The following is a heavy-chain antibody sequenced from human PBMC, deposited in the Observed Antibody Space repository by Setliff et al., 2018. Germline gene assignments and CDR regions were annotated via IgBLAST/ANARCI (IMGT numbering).Heavy chain of an antibody. CDR3: ARESRYYYDNLGTLDY. CDR2: IYIGGSA. V-gene: IGHV4-4*07. Sequence: SETLSLTCTVSGGSISSYYWSWIRQPAGKGLEWIGHIYIGGSANYNPSLKSRVSISVDTSKNQFSLKLSSVTAADTAVYYCARESRYYYDNLGTLDYWGQGTLVTVSS. CDR1: GGSISSYY. J-gene: IGHJ4*02. D-gene: IGHD3-22*01.